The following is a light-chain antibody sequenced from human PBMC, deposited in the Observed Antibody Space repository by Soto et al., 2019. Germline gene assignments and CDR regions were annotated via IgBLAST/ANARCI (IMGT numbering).Light chain of an antibody. CDR2: NND. CDR3: AAWDDNLNGL. CDR1: SSNIGSNP. Sequence: QPVLTQPPSASGTPGQRVIISCSGSSSNIGSNPVNWYQQLPGTAPKLLIYNNDQRPSGVPDRFSGSKSGPSASLAISGLQSEDEADYYCAAWDDNLNGLFGGGTKLTVL. V-gene: IGLV1-44*01. J-gene: IGLJ3*02.